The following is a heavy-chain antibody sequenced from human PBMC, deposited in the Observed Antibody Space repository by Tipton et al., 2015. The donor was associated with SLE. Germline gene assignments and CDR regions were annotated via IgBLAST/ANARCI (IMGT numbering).Heavy chain of an antibody. J-gene: IGHJ3*02. CDR1: GGSISSSSYY. CDR3: AREGGWGAFDI. D-gene: IGHD6-19*01. V-gene: IGHV4-61*01. Sequence: LRLSCTVSGGSISSSSYYWSWIRQPPGKGLEWIGYIYYSGSTNHNPSLKSRVTISVDTFKNQFSLKLTSVTAADTAVYYCAREGGWGAFDIWGQGTMVTVSS. CDR2: IYYSGST.